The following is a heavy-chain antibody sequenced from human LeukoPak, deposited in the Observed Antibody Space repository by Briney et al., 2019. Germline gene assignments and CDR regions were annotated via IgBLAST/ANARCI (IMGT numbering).Heavy chain of an antibody. CDR1: GGSISSSSYY. CDR2: INHSGST. J-gene: IGHJ3*02. V-gene: IGHV4-39*07. CDR3: ARGLGFGELLRPDDAFDI. D-gene: IGHD3-10*01. Sequence: PSETLSLTCTVSGGSISSSSYYWGWIRLPPGKGLEWIGEINHSGSTNYNPSLKSRVTISVDTSKNQFSLKLSSVTAADTAVYYCARGLGFGELLRPDDAFDIWGQGTMVTVSS.